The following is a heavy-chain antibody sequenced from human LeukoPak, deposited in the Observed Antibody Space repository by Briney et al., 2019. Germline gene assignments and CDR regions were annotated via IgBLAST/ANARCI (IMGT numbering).Heavy chain of an antibody. CDR2: IYYSGST. Sequence: PSETLSLTCTVSGGSISSSSYYWGWIRQPPGKGLEWIGSIYYSGSTYYNPSLKSRVTISVDTSKNQFSLKLSSVTAADTAVYYCARRPRSVVLFDYWGQGTLVTVSS. V-gene: IGHV4-39*01. J-gene: IGHJ4*02. CDR3: ARRPRSVVLFDY. CDR1: GGSISSSSYY. D-gene: IGHD4-23*01.